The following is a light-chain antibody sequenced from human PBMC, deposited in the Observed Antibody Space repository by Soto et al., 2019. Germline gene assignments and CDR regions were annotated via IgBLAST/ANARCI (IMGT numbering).Light chain of an antibody. Sequence: EIVLTQSPATLSLSPGERATLSCTASQSVSTYLAWYQQKPGQAPRLLIYGASNRAAGIPTRFSGSGSGTDFTLTISSLAPEDFAIYYCQQRANWPPLFTFGPGTKVEIK. CDR1: QSVSTY. J-gene: IGKJ3*01. CDR3: QQRANWPPLFT. V-gene: IGKV3-11*01. CDR2: GAS.